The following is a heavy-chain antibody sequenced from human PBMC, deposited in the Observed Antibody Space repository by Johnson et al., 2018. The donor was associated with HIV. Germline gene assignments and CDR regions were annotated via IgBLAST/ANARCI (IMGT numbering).Heavy chain of an antibody. CDR1: GFIFDHYG. D-gene: IGHD6-19*01. J-gene: IGHJ3*02. V-gene: IGHV3-20*04. CDR2: INWNGGST. Sequence: VQLVESGGGVVRPGGSLRLSCTVSGFIFDHYGMNWVRQAPGKGLEWVSGINWNGGSTGYADSVKGRFTISRDNAKNSLYLQMNSLRAEDTALYYCARVGGYSDWSLGLVMDAFDMWGQGTMVTVSS. CDR3: ARVGGYSDWSLGLVMDAFDM.